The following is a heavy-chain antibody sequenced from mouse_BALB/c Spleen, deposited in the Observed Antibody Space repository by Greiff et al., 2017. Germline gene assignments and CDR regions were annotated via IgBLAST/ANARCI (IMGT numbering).Heavy chain of an antibody. J-gene: IGHJ4*01. CDR1: GYTFTSYW. D-gene: IGHD1-2*01. CDR2: IYPGNSDT. Sequence: EVKVVESGTVLARPGASVKMSCKASGYTFTSYWMHWVKQRPGQGLEWIGAIYPGNSDTSYNQKFKGKAKLTAVTSTSTAYMELSSLTNEDSAVYYCTRLHYYGHYYAMDYWGQGTSVTVSS. CDR3: TRLHYYGHYYAMDY. V-gene: IGHV1-5*01.